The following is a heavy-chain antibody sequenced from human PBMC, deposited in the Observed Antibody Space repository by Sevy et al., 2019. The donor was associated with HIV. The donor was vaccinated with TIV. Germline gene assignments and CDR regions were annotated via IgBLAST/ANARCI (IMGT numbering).Heavy chain of an antibody. V-gene: IGHV3-7*03. Sequence: GGSLRLSCAASGFTFSNYWMSWVRQAPGKGLEWVANIKRDGSEKYYVASVKGLFTISRDNAKTSLYLQMNSLRVEDTAMYYCARDCSSANCLWGMDVWGQGTMVTVSS. CDR1: GFTFSNYW. CDR2: IKRDGSEK. D-gene: IGHD2-2*01. CDR3: ARDCSSANCLWGMDV. J-gene: IGHJ6*02.